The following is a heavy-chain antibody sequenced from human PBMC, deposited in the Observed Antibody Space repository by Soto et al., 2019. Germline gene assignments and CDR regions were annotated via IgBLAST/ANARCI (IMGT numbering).Heavy chain of an antibody. J-gene: IGHJ4*02. CDR1: TFTFSSYA. V-gene: IGHV3-23*01. Sequence: HPGGSLRLSCTASTFTFSSYAMSWVRQAPGKGLEWVSGISGSGGSTYYADSVKGRFTISRDNSKNTLYLQMDNLRADDTAVYYCAKVSRMTPRLRLGEVPLYPHYFDYWGQGTLVTVSS. D-gene: IGHD3-16*02. CDR2: ISGSGGST. CDR3: AKVSRMTPRLRLGEVPLYPHYFDY.